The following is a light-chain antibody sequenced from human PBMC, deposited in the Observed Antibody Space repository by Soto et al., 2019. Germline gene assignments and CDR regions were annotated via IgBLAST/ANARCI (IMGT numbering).Light chain of an antibody. CDR3: QKLNSYPLN. CDR2: SAS. J-gene: IGKJ4*01. Sequence: EIQITQAPSSVSTSVGDRVDITFRASQGIRTWLAWYQQKPGKAPKVLIYSASSLQSGVPSRFSGSGSGTDFTLTISSLQPEDFATYYCQKLNSYPLNCGGGPTGDIK. CDR1: QGIRTW. V-gene: IGKV1-12*01.